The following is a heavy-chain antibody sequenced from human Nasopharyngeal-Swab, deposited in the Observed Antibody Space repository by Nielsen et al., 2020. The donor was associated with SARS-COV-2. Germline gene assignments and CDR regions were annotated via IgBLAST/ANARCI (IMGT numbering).Heavy chain of an antibody. CDR2: INYSGTT. Sequence: SETLSLTCTVSGGSISSYYWSWIRQPPGKGLEWIGYINYSGTTTYNLSLKSRVSISVDTSNNQFSLKLNSVTAADTAVYYCARGVAFDFWGQGTLVTVSS. CDR3: ARGVAFDF. V-gene: IGHV4-59*08. J-gene: IGHJ4*02. D-gene: IGHD3-3*01. CDR1: GGSISSYY.